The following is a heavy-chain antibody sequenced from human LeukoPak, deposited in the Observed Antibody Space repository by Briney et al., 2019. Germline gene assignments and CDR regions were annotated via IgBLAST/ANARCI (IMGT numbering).Heavy chain of an antibody. Sequence: GGSLRLSCAASGFTLGTFWMTWVRQAPGKGREWVASIKQDESEKHYVESVKGRFTISRDNTRNSLYLQMNSLRGDDSAIYYCARPRWLQFGPHDSWGQGTLVTVSS. CDR1: GFTLGTFW. V-gene: IGHV3-7*01. D-gene: IGHD5-18*01. CDR2: IKQDESEK. CDR3: ARPRWLQFGPHDS. J-gene: IGHJ4*02.